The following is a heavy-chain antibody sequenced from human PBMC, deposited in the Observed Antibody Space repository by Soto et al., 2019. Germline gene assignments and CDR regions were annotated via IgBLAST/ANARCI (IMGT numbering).Heavy chain of an antibody. V-gene: IGHV4-31*03. CDR1: GGSISSGGYY. CDR3: PASFVGCRGYNYNSMAI. D-gene: IGHD5-12*01. CDR2: ISYSGST. J-gene: IGHJ6*02. Sequence: QVQLQESGPGLVKPSQTLSLTCTVSGGSISSGGYYWGWIRQHPGKGLEWIGYISYSGSTYYNPSLKCRVTISVETSKNQFTLKLTSMTAADTTGNYCPASFVGCRGYNYNSMAIWGQGTTVTVSS.